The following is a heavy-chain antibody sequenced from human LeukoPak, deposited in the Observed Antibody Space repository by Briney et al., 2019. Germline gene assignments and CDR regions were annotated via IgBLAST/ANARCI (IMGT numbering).Heavy chain of an antibody. D-gene: IGHD3-10*01. Sequence: GGSLRLSCAASGFTFSNYWMHWVRQAPGKGLVWVSRINSDGSSTSYADSVKGRFTISRDNAKNTLYLQMNSLRAEDTAVYYCATGYGSGRPPVDYWGQGTLVTVSS. J-gene: IGHJ4*02. CDR3: ATGYGSGRPPVDY. CDR1: GFTFSNYW. V-gene: IGHV3-74*01. CDR2: INSDGSST.